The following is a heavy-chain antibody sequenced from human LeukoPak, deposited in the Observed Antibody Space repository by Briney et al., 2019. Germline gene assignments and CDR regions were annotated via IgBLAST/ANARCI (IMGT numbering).Heavy chain of an antibody. Sequence: ASVKVTCRASGYTFTDYYMHWVRQAPGQGLEWMGWINPNSGGTNSAQKFQGRITMTRDTSISTAFMELSSLISDDTAVYYCASATYINYDQRGLGDSWGQGTLVTVSS. J-gene: IGHJ4*02. CDR1: GYTFTDYY. CDR2: INPNSGGT. D-gene: IGHD4-11*01. V-gene: IGHV1-2*02. CDR3: ASATYINYDQRGLGDS.